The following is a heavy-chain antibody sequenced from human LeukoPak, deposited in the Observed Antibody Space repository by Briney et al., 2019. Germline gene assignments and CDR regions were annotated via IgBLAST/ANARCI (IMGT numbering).Heavy chain of an antibody. Sequence: GASVKVSCKASGYTFTSYSFSWVRQAPGQGLEWMGGIIPIFGTANYAQKFQGRVTITTDESTSTAYMELSSLRSEDTAVYYCAREYSSSWLSHYFDYWGQGTLVTVSS. V-gene: IGHV1-69*05. CDR3: AREYSSSWLSHYFDY. CDR1: GYTFTSYS. J-gene: IGHJ4*02. CDR2: IIPIFGTA. D-gene: IGHD6-13*01.